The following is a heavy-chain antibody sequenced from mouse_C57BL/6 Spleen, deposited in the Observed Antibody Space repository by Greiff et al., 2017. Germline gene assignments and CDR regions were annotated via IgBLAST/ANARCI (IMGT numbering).Heavy chain of an antibody. J-gene: IGHJ2*01. V-gene: IGHV1-78*01. CDR3: ARSGSGYYFDY. CDR1: GFNIKDYY. D-gene: IGHD1-1*01. Sequence: VKLQQSGAELVKPGASVKLSCTASGFNIKDYYMHWVKQRTEQGLEWIGYIYPRDGSTKYNEKFKGKATLTADKSSSTAYMQLNSLTSEDSAVYFCARSGSGYYFDYWGQGTTLTVSS. CDR2: IYPRDGST.